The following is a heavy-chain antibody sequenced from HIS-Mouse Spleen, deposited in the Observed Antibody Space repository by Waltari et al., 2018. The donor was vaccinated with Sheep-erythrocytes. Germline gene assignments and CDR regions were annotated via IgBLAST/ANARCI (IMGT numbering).Heavy chain of an antibody. J-gene: IGHJ4*02. CDR2: IYYSGRT. D-gene: IGHD3-3*01. V-gene: IGHV4-39*07. Sequence: QLQLQESGPGLVKPSETLSLTCTVSGGSISSSSYYWGWIRQPPGKGLDWIGSIYYSGRTYYNPSLKSRVTISVDTSKNQFSLKLSSVTAADTAVYYCARDEGTYYDFWSGYPPSYYFDYWGQGTLVTVSS. CDR1: GGSISSSSYY. CDR3: ARDEGTYYDFWSGYPPSYYFDY.